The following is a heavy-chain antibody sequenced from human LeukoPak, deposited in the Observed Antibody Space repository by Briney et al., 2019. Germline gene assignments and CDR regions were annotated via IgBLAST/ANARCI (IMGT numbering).Heavy chain of an antibody. CDR1: GFTFSSYA. CDR2: ISSSGSTI. V-gene: IGHV3-48*03. Sequence: GRSLRLSCAASGFTFSSYAMNWARQAPGKGLEWVSYISSSGSTIYYADYVKGRFTISRDNAKNSLYLQMNSLRAEDTAVYYCARGGWNYVFNYWGQGTLVTVSS. D-gene: IGHD1-7*01. CDR3: ARGGWNYVFNY. J-gene: IGHJ4*02.